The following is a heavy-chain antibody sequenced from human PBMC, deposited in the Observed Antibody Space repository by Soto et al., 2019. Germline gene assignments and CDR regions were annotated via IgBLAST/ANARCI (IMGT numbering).Heavy chain of an antibody. Sequence: QVILVQSGPEVKKPGSSVKVSCKASGGTLGSYGISWVRQAPGERLEWMGGIVPMFTTPKYSQKFQGRVTIDADGSTSSVYMELSSLTSEDTAVYYCAREGFSGRYFPYWGQGTLVTVSS. V-gene: IGHV1-69*01. CDR2: IVPMFTTP. CDR1: GGTLGSYG. CDR3: AREGFSGRYFPY. J-gene: IGHJ4*02. D-gene: IGHD1-26*01.